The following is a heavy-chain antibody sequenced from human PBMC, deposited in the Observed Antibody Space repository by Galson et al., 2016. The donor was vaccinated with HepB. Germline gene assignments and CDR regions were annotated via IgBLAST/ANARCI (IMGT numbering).Heavy chain of an antibody. D-gene: IGHD6-19*01. CDR2: IWYDGSNK. J-gene: IGHJ4*02. Sequence: SLRLSCAASGFTFSSYGMHWVRQAPGKGLEWVAVIWYDGSNKYYADSVKGRFTISRGNSKNTLYLQMNSLRADDTAVYYCAKKSLVAGTATYVFDNWGQGTLVTVSS. V-gene: IGHV3-33*06. CDR1: GFTFSSYG. CDR3: AKKSLVAGTATYVFDN.